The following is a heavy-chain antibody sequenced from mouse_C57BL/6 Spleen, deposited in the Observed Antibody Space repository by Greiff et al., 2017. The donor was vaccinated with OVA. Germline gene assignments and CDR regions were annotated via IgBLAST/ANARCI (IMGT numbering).Heavy chain of an antibody. CDR2: ISSGGSYT. J-gene: IGHJ1*03. CDR3: ARRTVVATPYWYFDV. CDR1: GFTFSSYG. D-gene: IGHD1-1*01. Sequence: EVQRVESGGDLVKPGGSLKLSCAASGFTFSSYGMSWVRQTPDKRLEWVATISSGGSYTYYPDSVKGRFTISRDNAKNTLYLQMSSLKSEDTAMYYCARRTVVATPYWYFDVWGTGTTVTVSS. V-gene: IGHV5-6*01.